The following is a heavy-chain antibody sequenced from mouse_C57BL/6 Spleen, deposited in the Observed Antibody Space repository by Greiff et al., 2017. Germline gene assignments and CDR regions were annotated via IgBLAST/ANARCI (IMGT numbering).Heavy chain of an antibody. CDR1: GYAFSSSW. V-gene: IGHV1-82*01. CDR3: ARLGYGSSYGYFDV. J-gene: IGHJ1*03. CDR2: IYPGDGDT. Sequence: VQLQQSGPELVKPGASVKISCKASGYAFSSSWMNWVKQRPGKGLEWIGRIYPGDGDTNYNGKFKGKATLTAEKSSRTAYMQLSSLTSDDSAVYFGARLGYGSSYGYFDVWGTGTTVTVSS. D-gene: IGHD1-1*01.